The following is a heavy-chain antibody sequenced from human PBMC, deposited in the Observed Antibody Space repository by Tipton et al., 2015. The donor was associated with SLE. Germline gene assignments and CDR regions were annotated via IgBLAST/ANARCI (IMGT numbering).Heavy chain of an antibody. CDR3: AKAVGRSFGVIVGYHSGMDV. D-gene: IGHD3-3*01. CDR2: IRYGGDDK. Sequence: GSLRLSCVVSGFSLSDYGMHWVRQAPGKGLEWVSFIRYGGDDKNYTDSVKGRFTISRDNSKNTVYLQMNSLRVEDTALYYCAKAVGRSFGVIVGYHSGMDVRGQGTTVTASS. V-gene: IGHV3-30*02. J-gene: IGHJ6*02. CDR1: GFSLSDYG.